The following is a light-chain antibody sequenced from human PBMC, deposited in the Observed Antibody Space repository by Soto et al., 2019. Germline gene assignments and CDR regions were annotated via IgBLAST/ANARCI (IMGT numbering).Light chain of an antibody. V-gene: IGKV1-16*02. J-gene: IGKJ1*01. Sequence: DIQMTQSPSSLSASVGDRVTITCRASQGISIYLAWFQQKPGKAPKSLIYAASTLQSGVPSKFTGGVSGLYSTLTISSLQPEESTTHDCQQYNTSPRTFGQGTKVDVK. CDR3: QQYNTSPRT. CDR2: AAS. CDR1: QGISIY.